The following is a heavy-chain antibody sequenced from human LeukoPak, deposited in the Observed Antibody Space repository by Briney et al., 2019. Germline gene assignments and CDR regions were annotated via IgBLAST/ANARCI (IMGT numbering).Heavy chain of an antibody. D-gene: IGHD6-19*01. Sequence: GGSLRLSCAASGFTFSSYAMHWVRQAPGKGLEWVAVISYDGSNKYYADSVKGRFTISRDNSKNTLYLQMNSLRAEDTAVYYGARAQPGYSSGWANWGQGTLVTVSS. V-gene: IGHV3-30-3*01. CDR2: ISYDGSNK. CDR3: ARAQPGYSSGWAN. CDR1: GFTFSSYA. J-gene: IGHJ4*02.